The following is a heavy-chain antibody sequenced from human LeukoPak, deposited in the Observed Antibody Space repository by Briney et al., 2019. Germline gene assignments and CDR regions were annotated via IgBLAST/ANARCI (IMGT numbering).Heavy chain of an antibody. V-gene: IGHV4-38-2*01. CDR1: GYSISSGYY. D-gene: IGHD6-19*01. CDR3: ARVGAVAGFEY. CDR2: IYRSGST. J-gene: IGHJ4*02. Sequence: SETLSLTCAVSGYSISSGYYWGWSRQPPGKGLEWIGSIYRSGSTYYNPSLKSRVTISVATSKNQFSLNLSSVTAADTAMYYCARVGAVAGFEYWGQGTLVTVSS.